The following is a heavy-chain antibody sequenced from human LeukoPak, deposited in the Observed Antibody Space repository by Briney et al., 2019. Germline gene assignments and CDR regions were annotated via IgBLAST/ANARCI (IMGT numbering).Heavy chain of an antibody. V-gene: IGHV4-61*08. J-gene: IGHJ3*02. CDR1: GGSISSGGYY. Sequence: SQTLSLTCTVSGGSISSGGYYWSWIRQPPGKGLEWIGYIYYSGSTNYNPSLKSRVTISVDTSQNQFSLRLSSVTAADTAVYYCASYGGTDVFDIWGQGTMVTVSS. D-gene: IGHD4-23*01. CDR3: ASYGGTDVFDI. CDR2: IYYSGST.